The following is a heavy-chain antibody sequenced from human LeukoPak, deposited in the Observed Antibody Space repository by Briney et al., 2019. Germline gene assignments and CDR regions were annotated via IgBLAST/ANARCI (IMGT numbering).Heavy chain of an antibody. CDR1: GFTFSSYA. Sequence: GGSLRLSCAASGFTFSSYAMSWVRQAPGKGLEWVSAISGSGGSTYYADSVKGRFTISRDNSKNTLYLQMNSLRAEDTAVYYCAAPRPYCSTSCHSYYYYGMDVWGQGTTVTVSS. CDR3: AAPRPYCSTSCHSYYYYGMDV. J-gene: IGHJ6*02. CDR2: ISGSGGST. D-gene: IGHD2-2*01. V-gene: IGHV3-23*01.